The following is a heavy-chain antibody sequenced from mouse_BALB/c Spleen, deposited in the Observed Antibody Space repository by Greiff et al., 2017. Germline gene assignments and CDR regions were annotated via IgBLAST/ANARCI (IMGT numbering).Heavy chain of an antibody. CDR1: GYSITSGYY. CDR3: ARHYYGYDAMDY. V-gene: IGHV3-6*02. J-gene: IGHJ4*01. CDR2: ISYDGSN. Sequence: EVHLVESGPGLVKPSQSLSLTCSVTGYSITSGYYWNWIRQFPGNKLEWMGYISYDGSNNYNPSLKNRISITRDTSKNQFFLKLNSVTTEDTATYYCARHYYGYDAMDYWGQGTSVTVSS. D-gene: IGHD1-2*01.